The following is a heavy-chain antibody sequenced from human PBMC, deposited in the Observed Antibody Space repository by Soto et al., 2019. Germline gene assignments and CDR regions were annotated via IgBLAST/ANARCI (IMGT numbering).Heavy chain of an antibody. CDR2: INPNSGGT. J-gene: IGHJ6*02. CDR3: VRASTIFGVVTPYGMDV. Sequence: ASVKVSCKASGYTFTGYYMHWVRQAPGQGLEWMGWINPNSGGTNYAQKFQGWVTMTRDTSISTAYMELSRLRSDDTAVYYCVRASTIFGVVTPYGMDVWGQGTTVTVSS. CDR1: GYTFTGYY. V-gene: IGHV1-2*04. D-gene: IGHD3-3*01.